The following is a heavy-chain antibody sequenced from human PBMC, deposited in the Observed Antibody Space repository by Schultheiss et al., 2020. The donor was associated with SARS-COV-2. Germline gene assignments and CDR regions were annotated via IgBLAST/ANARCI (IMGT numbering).Heavy chain of an antibody. J-gene: IGHJ6*02. CDR1: GFTFSSYE. CDR3: ARGDSSGYRCMDV. CDR2: ISSSGSTI. Sequence: GGSLRLSCAASGFTFSSYEMNWVRQAPGKGLEWVSYISSSGSTIYYADSVKGRFTISRDNAKNSLYLQMNSLRAEDTAVYYCARGDSSGYRCMDVWGQGTTVTVSS. D-gene: IGHD3-22*01. V-gene: IGHV3-48*03.